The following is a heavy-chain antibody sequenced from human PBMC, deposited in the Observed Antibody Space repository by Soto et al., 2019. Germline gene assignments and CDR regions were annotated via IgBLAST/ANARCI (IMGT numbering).Heavy chain of an antibody. D-gene: IGHD3-22*01. Sequence: GGSLRLSCSASGFTFSSYAMSWVRQAPGKGLEWVSAISGIGGSTYYPDSVKGRFTISRDNSKNTLYLQMNSLRAEDTAVYYCAKDRVTDYYDSSGPTDAFDIWGQVTMVTVSS. CDR1: GFTFSSYA. CDR2: ISGIGGST. V-gene: IGHV3-23*01. CDR3: AKDRVTDYYDSSGPTDAFDI. J-gene: IGHJ3*02.